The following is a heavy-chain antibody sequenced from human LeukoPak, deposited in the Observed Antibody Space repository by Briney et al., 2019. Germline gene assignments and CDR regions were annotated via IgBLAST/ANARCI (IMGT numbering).Heavy chain of an antibody. Sequence: PGRSLRLSCAASGFTFSSYGMRWGRQAPGKGLEWVAVISYDGSNKYYADSVKGRFTISRDNSKNTLYLQMNSLRAEDTAVYYCAKDYGSGSYGFDYWGQGTLVTVSS. V-gene: IGHV3-30*18. CDR3: AKDYGSGSYGFDY. CDR1: GFTFSSYG. D-gene: IGHD3-10*01. J-gene: IGHJ4*02. CDR2: ISYDGSNK.